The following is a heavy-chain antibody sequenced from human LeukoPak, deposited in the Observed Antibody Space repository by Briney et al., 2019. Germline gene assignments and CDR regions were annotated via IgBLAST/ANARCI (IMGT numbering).Heavy chain of an antibody. CDR1: GFTFRNYW. V-gene: IGHV3-74*01. CDR2: VKGDGSFT. D-gene: IGHD5-24*01. CDR3: VRDGDDYNFDY. Sequence: SGGSLRLSCAAFGFTFRNYWMHWVRRAPGKGLVWVSRVKGDGSFTDYADSVKGRFTISRDNAKNTLYLQMYSLRAEDTAAYYCVRDGDDYNFDYWGQGSLVTVSS. J-gene: IGHJ4*02.